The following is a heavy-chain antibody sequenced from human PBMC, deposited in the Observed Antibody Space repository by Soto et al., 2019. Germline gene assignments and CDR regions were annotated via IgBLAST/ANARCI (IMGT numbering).Heavy chain of an antibody. CDR1: GFTFSNYG. Sequence: QVHLVESGGGVVQPGRSLRLSCEASGFTFSNYGTHCVRQAPGEGLEWVAHISYDGSNAHDTDSVKGRFTISRDNSKNMVFLHRNSLRPEDTAVYHCAKDTYFRDSSGYYVFDCWGPGTQVTVSS. CDR3: AKDTYFRDSSGYYVFDC. CDR2: ISYDGSNA. V-gene: IGHV3-30*18. D-gene: IGHD3-22*01. J-gene: IGHJ4*02.